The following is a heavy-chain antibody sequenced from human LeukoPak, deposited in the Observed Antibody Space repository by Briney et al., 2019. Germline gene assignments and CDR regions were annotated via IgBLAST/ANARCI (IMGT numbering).Heavy chain of an antibody. D-gene: IGHD6-13*01. CDR3: AREEMAASSGIRSDV. V-gene: IGHV3-48*03. J-gene: IGHJ6*04. Sequence: GGSLRLSCAASGFTFSSYEMNWVRQAPGKGMEWVSYISSSSSTIYYADSVKGRFTISRDNAKNSLYLQMNSLRAEDTAVYHCAREEMAASSGIRSDVWGKGTTVTVSS. CDR1: GFTFSSYE. CDR2: ISSSSSTI.